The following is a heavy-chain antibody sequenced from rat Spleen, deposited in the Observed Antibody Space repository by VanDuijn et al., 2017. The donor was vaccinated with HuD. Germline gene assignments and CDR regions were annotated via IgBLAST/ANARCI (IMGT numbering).Heavy chain of an antibody. V-gene: IGHV5-29*01. CDR2: ISFDGGRN. D-gene: IGHD1-5*01. CDR1: GFTFSDYY. Sequence: EVQLVESDGGLVQPGRSLKLSCAASGFTFSDYYMAWVRQAPTKGLEWVATISFDGGRNFYRDSVKGRVTISRDNAKSTLSLQMDSLRSEDTATYYCARLRYNPFDYWGQGVMVTVSS. J-gene: IGHJ2*01. CDR3: ARLRYNPFDY.